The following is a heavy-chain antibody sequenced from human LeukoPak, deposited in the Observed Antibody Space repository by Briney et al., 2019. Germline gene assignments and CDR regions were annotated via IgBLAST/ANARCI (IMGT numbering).Heavy chain of an antibody. CDR3: AAGDPWHLLDY. V-gene: IGHV1-24*01. CDR2: FDLGDGET. D-gene: IGHD5-12*01. Sequence: ASVKVSCKVSGYTLTELSMHWVRQAPGKGLEWMGGFDLGDGETIFAQKFRGRVTMTEDTSTDTAYMELRSLTSEDTAVYYCAAGDPWHLLDYWGQGTLVTVSS. CDR1: GYTLTELS. J-gene: IGHJ4*02.